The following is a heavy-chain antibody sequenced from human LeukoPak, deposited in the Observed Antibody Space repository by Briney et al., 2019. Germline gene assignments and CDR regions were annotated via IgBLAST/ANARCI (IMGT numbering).Heavy chain of an antibody. CDR2: INHSGST. V-gene: IGHV4-34*01. D-gene: IGHD1-20*01. CDR1: GGSLSGYY. CDR3: ARGDGIPGTQGRLDY. Sequence: PSEALSLTCVVYGGSLSGYYWSWIRQPPAKGLEWIGEINHSGSTNYNPSLKSRVTISVDTSKNQFSLKLSSVTAADTAVYYCARGDGIPGTQGRLDYWGQGTLVTVSS. J-gene: IGHJ4*02.